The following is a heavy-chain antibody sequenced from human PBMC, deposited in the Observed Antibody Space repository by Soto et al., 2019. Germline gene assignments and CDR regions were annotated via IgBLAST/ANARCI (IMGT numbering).Heavy chain of an antibody. CDR1: GFTFSSYW. D-gene: IGHD6-19*01. J-gene: IGHJ4*02. CDR3: ARDRGSGLYRAGSDY. Sequence: EVQLVESGGGLVQPGGSLRLSCTASGFTFSSYWMTWVRQAPGKGLEWVANIYPGGSEKYYVESVKGRFTISRDNTRNSLSLQMNSLRAEDTAVYFCARDRGSGLYRAGSDYWGQGTQVHVSS. V-gene: IGHV3-7*01. CDR2: IYPGGSEK.